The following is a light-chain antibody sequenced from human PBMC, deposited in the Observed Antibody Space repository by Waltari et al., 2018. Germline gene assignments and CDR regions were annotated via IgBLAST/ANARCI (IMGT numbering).Light chain of an antibody. CDR3: QQANSFPLT. CDR1: QGIRNW. CDR2: AAS. V-gene: IGKV1-12*01. Sequence: DIQMTQSPSSVSASVGDTVTITCRASQGIRNWLAWYHHKPGQAPKLLIYAASRLRSGVPSRFSGSGSGTDFTLTISSQQPEDSATYYCQQANSFPLTFGGGTKVEI. J-gene: IGKJ4*01.